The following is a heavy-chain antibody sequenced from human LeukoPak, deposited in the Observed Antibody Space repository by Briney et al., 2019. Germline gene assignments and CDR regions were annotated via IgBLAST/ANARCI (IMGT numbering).Heavy chain of an antibody. J-gene: IGHJ4*02. Sequence: PGGSLRLSCAASGFTFSSYSMNWVRQAPGKGLEWVSYISRSSSTIYYADSVKGRFTISRDNAKNSLYLQMNSLRAEDTAVYYCARAPYDILTGYFWGPPDEDDYWGQGTLVTVSS. CDR3: ARAPYDILTGYFWGPPDEDDY. V-gene: IGHV3-48*01. CDR1: GFTFSSYS. CDR2: ISRSSSTI. D-gene: IGHD3-9*01.